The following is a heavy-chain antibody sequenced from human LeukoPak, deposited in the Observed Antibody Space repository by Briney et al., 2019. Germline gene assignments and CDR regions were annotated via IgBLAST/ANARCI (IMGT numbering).Heavy chain of an antibody. CDR1: GLTFSRAW. Sequence: PGGSLRLSCVASGLTFSRAWMHWVRHAPGKGLVWVSHIKSDGSSTTYADSVKGRFTISRDNTKDMVYLQMNSLRAEDTAVYYCATDGSYGLTYWGQGTLVTVSS. CDR3: ATDGSYGLTY. D-gene: IGHD1-26*01. V-gene: IGHV3-74*01. J-gene: IGHJ4*02. CDR2: IKSDGSST.